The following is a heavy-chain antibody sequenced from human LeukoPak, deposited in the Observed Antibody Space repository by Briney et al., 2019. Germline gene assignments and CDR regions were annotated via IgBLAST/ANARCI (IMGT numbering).Heavy chain of an antibody. D-gene: IGHD5-24*01. CDR3: GGSRDGYIDY. Sequence: PSETLSLTCTVSGDSISSYYWGWVRQPAGKGLEWIGRIHTSGSTNYNPSLRSRVTMSLATSKNQFSLKLSSVTAADTAVYYCGGSRDGYIDYWGQGTMVTVSS. CDR1: GDSISSYY. CDR2: IHTSGST. V-gene: IGHV4-4*07. J-gene: IGHJ4*02.